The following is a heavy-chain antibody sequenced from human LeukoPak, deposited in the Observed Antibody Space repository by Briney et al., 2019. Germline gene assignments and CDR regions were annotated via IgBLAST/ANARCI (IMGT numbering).Heavy chain of an antibody. Sequence: ASVKVSCKASGYTFTNYGITWVRQAPGQGLEWMGWISPNNGNTNYPRKLQGRVTMTTDTSTSTAYMELRSLRSDDTALYYCATEGGWQPTDYGDHVYWGQGTLVTVSS. V-gene: IGHV1-18*01. CDR3: ATEGGWQPTDYGDHVY. CDR2: ISPNNGNT. CDR1: GYTFTNYG. J-gene: IGHJ4*02. D-gene: IGHD4-17*01.